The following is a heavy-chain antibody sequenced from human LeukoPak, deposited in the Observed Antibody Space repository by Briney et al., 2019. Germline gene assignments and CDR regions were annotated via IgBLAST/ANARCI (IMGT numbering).Heavy chain of an antibody. CDR3: ARGLAMVPSYYYYYMDV. V-gene: IGHV4-34*01. J-gene: IGHJ6*03. CDR2: INHSGST. CDR1: GGSFSCYY. Sequence: PSETLSLTCAVYGGSFSCYYWSWIRQPPGKGLEWIGEINHSGSTNYNPSLKSRVTISVDTSKNQFSLKLSSVTAADTAVYYCARGLAMVPSYYYYYMDVWGKGTTVTVSS. D-gene: IGHD5-18*01.